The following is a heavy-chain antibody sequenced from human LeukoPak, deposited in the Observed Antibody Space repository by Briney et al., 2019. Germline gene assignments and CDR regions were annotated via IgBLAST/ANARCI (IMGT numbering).Heavy chain of an antibody. V-gene: IGHV3-74*01. CDR2: MNSDGSTT. D-gene: IGHD7-27*01. J-gene: IGHJ4*02. CDR1: GFTFSRGW. Sequence: GGPLRLSCAASGFTFSRGWMHWVRQGPGKGLVWVSRMNSDGSTTNYADSVKGRFTISRDNAKNTLYLQMNSLRAEDTAVYYCVRALMGTSDHWGQGSLVTVSS. CDR3: VRALMGTSDH.